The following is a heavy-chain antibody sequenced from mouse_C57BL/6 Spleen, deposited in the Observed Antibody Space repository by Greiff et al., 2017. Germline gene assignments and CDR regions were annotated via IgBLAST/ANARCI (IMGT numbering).Heavy chain of an antibody. V-gene: IGHV1-26*01. J-gene: IGHJ2*01. D-gene: IGHD2-10*01. CDR2: INPNNGGT. CDR1: GYTFTDYY. Sequence: EVQLQQSGPELVKPGASVKISCKASGYTFTDYYMNWVKQSHGKSLEWIGDINPNNGGTSYNQKFKGKATLTVDKSSSTAYMELRSLTSEDSAVYYCAGTYYGNYEDYWGQGTTLTVSS. CDR3: AGTYYGNYEDY.